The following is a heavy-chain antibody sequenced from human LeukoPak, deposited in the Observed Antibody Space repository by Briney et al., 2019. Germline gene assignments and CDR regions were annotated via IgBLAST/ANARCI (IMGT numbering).Heavy chain of an antibody. J-gene: IGHJ4*02. CDR1: GYTFTSYY. D-gene: IGHD5-24*01. V-gene: IGHV1-46*03. CDR2: INPSGGST. CDR3: ARVGDGYAQGGY. Sequence: ASVKVSCKASGYTFTSYYMHWVRQAPGQGLEWMGIINPSGGSTSNAQKFQGRVTMTRDTSTSTVCMELSSLRSEDTAVYYCARVGDGYAQGGYWGQGTLVTVSS.